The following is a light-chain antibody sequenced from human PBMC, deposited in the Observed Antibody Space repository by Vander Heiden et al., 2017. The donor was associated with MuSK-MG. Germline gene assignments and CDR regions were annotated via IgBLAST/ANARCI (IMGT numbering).Light chain of an antibody. Sequence: DIQLTQSPSSLSASVGDRVTITCQASQDISKYLNWYRQKPGKAPKFLSYDAANLETGVPSRVMGRGSVTDCTLAIRSLQPVEIVTEYCLQYDNGHTFGAGTKVGIK. CDR2: DAA. CDR3: LQYDNGHT. CDR1: QDISKY. V-gene: IGKV1-33*01. J-gene: IGKJ4*01.